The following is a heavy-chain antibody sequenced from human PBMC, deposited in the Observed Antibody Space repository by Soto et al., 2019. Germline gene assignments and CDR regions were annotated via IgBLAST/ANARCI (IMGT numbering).Heavy chain of an antibody. V-gene: IGHV3-23*05. CDR3: VTWLSAHFDY. CDR1: GFTFAHYA. CDR2: IDGPTTNT. J-gene: IGHJ4*02. D-gene: IGHD6-19*01. Sequence: LRLSCAASGFTFAHYAMMWARQAPGRGLEWVSTIDGPTTNTHYIDSVKGRFFISRDNAINTVYLQMNGLRAEDTAVYYCVTWLSAHFDYWGRGTLVTVSS.